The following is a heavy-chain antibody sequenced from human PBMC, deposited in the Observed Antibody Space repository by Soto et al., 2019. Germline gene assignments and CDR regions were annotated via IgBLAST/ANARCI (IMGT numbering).Heavy chain of an antibody. CDR1: GGSISSGGYY. CDR3: ARSFGVAADGPLDY. D-gene: IGHD6-13*01. Sequence: QVQLQESGPGLVKPSQTLSLTCTVSGGSISSGGYYWSWIRQHPGKGLEWIGYIYYRGRTYYNPSLTSRVTRSVDTAQNQFSLKVSSVTAAATAVYYCARSFGVAADGPLDYWGQGTLVTVSS. CDR2: IYYRGRT. J-gene: IGHJ4*02. V-gene: IGHV4-31*03.